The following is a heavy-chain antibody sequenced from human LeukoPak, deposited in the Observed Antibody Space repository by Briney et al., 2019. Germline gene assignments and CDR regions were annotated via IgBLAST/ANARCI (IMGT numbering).Heavy chain of an antibody. J-gene: IGHJ5*02. CDR3: ARGGGDSGYRNWFDP. V-gene: IGHV4-34*01. Sequence: SETLSLTCAVYGGSFSVYYWSWIRQPPGKGLEWIGEINHSGSTNYNPSLKSRVTISVDTSKNQFSLKLSSVTAADTAVYYCARGGGDSGYRNWFDPWGQGTLVTVSS. CDR2: INHSGST. CDR1: GGSFSVYY. D-gene: IGHD5-12*01.